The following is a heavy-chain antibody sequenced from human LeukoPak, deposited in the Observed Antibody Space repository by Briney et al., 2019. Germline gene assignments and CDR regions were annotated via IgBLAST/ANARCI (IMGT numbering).Heavy chain of an antibody. V-gene: IGHV4-34*01. CDR3: ARGSVEMATITFNYFDY. J-gene: IGHJ4*02. CDR2: INHSGST. D-gene: IGHD5-12*01. CDR1: GGSFSGYY. Sequence: PSETLSLTCAVYGGSFSGYYWSWIRQPPGKGLEWIGEINHSGSTNYNPSLKSRVTISVDTSKNQFSLKLSSVTAADTAVYYCARGSVEMATITFNYFDYWGQGTLVTVSS.